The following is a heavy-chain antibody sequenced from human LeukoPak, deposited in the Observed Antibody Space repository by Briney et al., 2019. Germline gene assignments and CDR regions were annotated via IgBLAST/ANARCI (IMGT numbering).Heavy chain of an antibody. J-gene: IGHJ4*02. CDR1: GYTFTTYD. CDR3: ARVAGSIDY. D-gene: IGHD6-19*01. V-gene: IGHV1-8*03. Sequence: ASVKVSCKASGYTFTTYDINWVRQATGQGLEWMGWMNPNSGYTGYAQKFQGRVTITRDTSISAAYMELSSLRSEDTAVYYCARVAGSIDYWGQGTLVTVSS. CDR2: MNPNSGYT.